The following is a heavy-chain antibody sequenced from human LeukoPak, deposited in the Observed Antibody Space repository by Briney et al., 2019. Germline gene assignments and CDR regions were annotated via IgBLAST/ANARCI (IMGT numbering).Heavy chain of an antibody. CDR3: ARGVFAGRYYYGMDV. CDR2: INPSGGST. CDR1: GCTFTSYY. Sequence: ASVKVSCKASGCTFTSYYMHWVRQAPGQGLEWMGIINPSGGSTTYAQKFQGRVPMTRDTSTSTVYMELSSLRSEDTAVYYCARGVFAGRYYYGMDVWGQGTTVTVSS. V-gene: IGHV1-46*01. J-gene: IGHJ6*02. D-gene: IGHD3-10*01.